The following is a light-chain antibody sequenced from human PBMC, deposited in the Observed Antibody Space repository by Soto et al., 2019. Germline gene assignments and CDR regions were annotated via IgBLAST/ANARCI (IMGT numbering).Light chain of an antibody. CDR3: QQYWKWPVT. CDR2: RAS. V-gene: IGKV3-15*01. J-gene: IGKJ5*01. Sequence: IAMAQSSAPLSVSSGEDASLSCRARQSVSSLLAWYQQKPGQAPRLLIYRASSRAAGLPDRFSGSGSGTDFTLTISSLQSEDFAVYYCQQYWKWPVTFGQGTRLDIK. CDR1: QSVSSL.